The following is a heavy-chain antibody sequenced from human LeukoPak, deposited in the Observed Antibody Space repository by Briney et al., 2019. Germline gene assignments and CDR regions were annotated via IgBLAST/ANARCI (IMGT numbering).Heavy chain of an antibody. D-gene: IGHD2-2*01. CDR1: GYTFTSYY. J-gene: IGHJ6*03. CDR3: ARGVVVPAARPDYYYYYYMDV. Sequence: ASVKVSFKASGYTFTSYYMHWVRQAPGQGLEWMGIINPSGGSTSYAQKFQGRVTMTRDTSTSTVCMELSSLRSEDTAVYYCARGVVVPAARPDYYYYYYMDVWGKGTTVTVSS. CDR2: INPSGGST. V-gene: IGHV1-46*01.